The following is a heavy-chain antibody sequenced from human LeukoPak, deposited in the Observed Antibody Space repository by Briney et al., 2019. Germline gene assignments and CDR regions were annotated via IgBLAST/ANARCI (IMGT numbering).Heavy chain of an antibody. CDR1: GFTFSSYA. J-gene: IGHJ3*02. CDR3: AKMSAIVVVPADAFDI. V-gene: IGHV3-23*01. CDR2: IGGSGGST. Sequence: GVTLRLSCAASGFTFSSYAMSWVRQAPGKGLEWVLAIGGSGGSTYYADSVKGRFTITRDNSKNTPYLQTNSLRDEDTAVYYCAKMSAIVVVPADAFDIWGQGTMVTVSS. D-gene: IGHD2-2*01.